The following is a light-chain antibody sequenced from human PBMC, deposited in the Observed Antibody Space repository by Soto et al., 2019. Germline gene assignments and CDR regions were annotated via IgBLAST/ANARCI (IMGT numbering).Light chain of an antibody. Sequence: QSALTQPASVSGSPGQSITISCTGTSSDVGGYNYVSWYQQHPGKAPKLMIYDVSNRPSGVSNRFSGSKSGNTASLTISGIQAEDEDDYYCSSYTSSSTGVVFGGGTKVTVL. V-gene: IGLV2-14*01. CDR2: DVS. CDR3: SSYTSSSTGVV. CDR1: SSDVGGYNY. J-gene: IGLJ2*01.